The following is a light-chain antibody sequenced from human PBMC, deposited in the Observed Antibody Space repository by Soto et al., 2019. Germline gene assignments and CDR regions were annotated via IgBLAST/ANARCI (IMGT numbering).Light chain of an antibody. V-gene: IGKV1-5*03. CDR1: QTISSW. J-gene: IGKJ1*01. CDR2: KAS. CDR3: QHYNSNSEA. Sequence: DIQMTQSPSTLSGSVGDRVTITCRASQTISSWLAWYQQKPGKAPKLLIYKASTLKSGVPSRLSGSGSGKEFTQTISGLQPNDFGTYYCQHYNSNSEAFGQGEKVDIK.